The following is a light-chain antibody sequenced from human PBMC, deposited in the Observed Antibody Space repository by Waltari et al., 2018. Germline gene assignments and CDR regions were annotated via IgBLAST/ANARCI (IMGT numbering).Light chain of an antibody. V-gene: IGKV1-6*01. J-gene: IGKJ2*01. CDR2: GAS. CDR1: QGIRND. Sequence: AIQMTQSPSSLSASVGARFTITCRASQGIRNDLGWYQQKPGQAPKLLIYGASSLQSGVPSRFSGSGSGTDFTLTISSLQPEDFATYYCLQHYNYPRTFGQGTKLEI. CDR3: LQHYNYPRT.